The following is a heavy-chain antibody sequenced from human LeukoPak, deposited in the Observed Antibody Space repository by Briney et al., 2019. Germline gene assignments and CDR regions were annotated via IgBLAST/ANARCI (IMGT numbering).Heavy chain of an antibody. V-gene: IGHV1-69*05. J-gene: IGHJ4*02. CDR3: ARVSAAGSWFGDFDY. Sequence: SVKVSCKASGYTFTSYDISWVRQAPGQGLEWMGGIIPIFGTANYAQKFQGRVTITTDESTSTAYMELSSLRSEDTAVYYCARVSAAGSWFGDFDYWGQGTLVTVSS. CDR1: GYTFTSYD. CDR2: IIPIFGTA. D-gene: IGHD6-13*01.